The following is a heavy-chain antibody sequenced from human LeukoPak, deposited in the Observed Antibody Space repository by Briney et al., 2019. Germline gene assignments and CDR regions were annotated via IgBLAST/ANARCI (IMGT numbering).Heavy chain of an antibody. D-gene: IGHD1-26*01. CDR2: TSYDGSNK. J-gene: IGHJ4*02. CDR3: VKATGSHFFDY. V-gene: IGHV3-30*18. Sequence: GGSLRLSCAASGFTFSSYGMHWVRQAPGKGLEWVAVTSYDGSNKCYADSVKGRFTISRDNSKNTLYLQMSSLRAEDTAVYYCVKATGSHFFDYWGQGTLVTVSS. CDR1: GFTFSSYG.